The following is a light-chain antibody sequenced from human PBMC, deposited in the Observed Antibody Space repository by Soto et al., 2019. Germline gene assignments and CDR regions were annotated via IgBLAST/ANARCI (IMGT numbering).Light chain of an antibody. Sequence: DIQMTQSPSTLSASVGDRVTITCRASQSTSSYLAWYQQKPGKAPKLLIYQASSLENGVPSRFSGSGSGTEFTLTISSLQPDDFATYYCQQYNHYSGLTFGGGTKVDI. V-gene: IGKV1-5*03. J-gene: IGKJ4*01. CDR2: QAS. CDR1: QSTSSY. CDR3: QQYNHYSGLT.